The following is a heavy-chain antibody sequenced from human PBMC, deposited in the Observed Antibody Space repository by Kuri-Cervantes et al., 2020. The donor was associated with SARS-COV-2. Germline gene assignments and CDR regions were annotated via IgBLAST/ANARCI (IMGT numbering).Heavy chain of an antibody. CDR3: ARSTGIVVVPAAIWDHFDY. CDR2: IYHSGST. J-gene: IGHJ4*02. V-gene: IGHV4-4*02. CDR1: GGSISSSNW. Sequence: SETLSLTCAVSGGSISSSNWWSWVRQPPGKGLEWIGEIYHSGSTNYNPSLKSRVTISVDKSKNQFSLKLSSVTAADTAVYYCARSTGIVVVPAAIWDHFDYWGQGTLVTVSS. D-gene: IGHD2-2*01.